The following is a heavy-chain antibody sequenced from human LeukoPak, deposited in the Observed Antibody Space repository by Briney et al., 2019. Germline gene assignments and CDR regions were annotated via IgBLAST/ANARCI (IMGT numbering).Heavy chain of an antibody. V-gene: IGHV3-30-3*01. D-gene: IGHD1-26*01. J-gene: IGHJ4*02. Sequence: GGSLRLSCAASGFTFSSYAMHWVRQAPGKGLEWVAVISYDGSNKYYADSVEGRFTISRDNSKNTLYLQMNSLRAEDTAVYYCARDGGSYAIGYWGQGTLVTVSS. CDR1: GFTFSSYA. CDR2: ISYDGSNK. CDR3: ARDGGSYAIGY.